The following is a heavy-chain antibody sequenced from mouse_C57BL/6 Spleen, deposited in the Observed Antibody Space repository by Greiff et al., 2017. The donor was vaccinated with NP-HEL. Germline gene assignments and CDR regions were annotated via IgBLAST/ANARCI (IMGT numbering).Heavy chain of an antibody. CDR2: INPSNGGT. J-gene: IGHJ2*01. CDR1: GYTFTSYW. CDR3: ESERKDSSGYDIDY. Sequence: VQLQQPGTELVKPGASVKLSCKASGYTFTSYWMHWVKQRPGQGLEWIGNINPSNGGTNYNEKLKSKATLTVDKSSSTAYMQLSSLTSEDSAVYYCESERKDSSGYDIDYWGQGTTLTVSS. D-gene: IGHD3-2*02. V-gene: IGHV1-53*01.